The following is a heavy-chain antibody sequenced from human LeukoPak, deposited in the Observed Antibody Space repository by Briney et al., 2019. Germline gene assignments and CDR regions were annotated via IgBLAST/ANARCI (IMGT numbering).Heavy chain of an antibody. CDR1: GYIFTTYW. Sequence: GESLKIPCQTSGYIFTTYWIGWVRQMPGKGLEWIGIIYPGDSDTRYSPSFQAQVTISADKSINTAYLQWSSLKASDTAMYYCARPHTLGRITKYYFDYWGQGTLVTVSS. CDR2: IYPGDSDT. J-gene: IGHJ4*02. D-gene: IGHD3-16*01. CDR3: ARPHTLGRITKYYFDY. V-gene: IGHV5-51*01.